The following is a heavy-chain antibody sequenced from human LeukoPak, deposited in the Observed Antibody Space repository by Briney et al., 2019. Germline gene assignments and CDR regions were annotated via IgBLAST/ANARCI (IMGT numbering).Heavy chain of an antibody. CDR3: ATDRSGYYYPFDY. V-gene: IGHV4-59*01. CDR1: GGSISSYY. CDR2: IYYSGST. Sequence: PSETLSLTCTVSGGSISSYYWSWIRQSPGKRLERIGYIYYSGSTNYNPSRKSRVTISVDTSKNQFSLKLSSVTAADTAVYYCATDRSGYYYPFDYWGQGTLVTVSS. J-gene: IGHJ4*02. D-gene: IGHD3-22*01.